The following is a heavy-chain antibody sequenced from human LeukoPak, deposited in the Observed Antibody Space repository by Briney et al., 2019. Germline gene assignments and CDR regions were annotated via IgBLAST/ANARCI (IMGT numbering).Heavy chain of an antibody. CDR1: GGSISIYY. Sequence: PAETLSLACTVSGGSISIYYWSWIRQPPGKGLEWIGYIYNSGSTNYNPSLRSRVTISVDTSKNQFSLKLNSVTAADTAVYYCVRDRELTYGGQGTLVPVSS. D-gene: IGHD1-26*01. CDR3: VRDRELTY. V-gene: IGHV4-59*01. J-gene: IGHJ4*02. CDR2: IYNSGST.